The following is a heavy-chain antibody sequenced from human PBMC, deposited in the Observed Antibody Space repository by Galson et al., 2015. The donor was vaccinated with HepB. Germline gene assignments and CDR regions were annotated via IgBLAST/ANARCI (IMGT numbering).Heavy chain of an antibody. CDR1: GGTFSSYT. J-gene: IGHJ4*02. Sequence: SVKVSCKASGGTFSSYTISWVRQAPGQGLEWMGRIIPILGIANYAQKFQGRVTITADKSTSTAYMELSSLRSEDTAVYYCARGSYYDSSGHLHDYWGQGTLVTVSS. CDR3: ARGSYYDSSGHLHDY. V-gene: IGHV1-69*02. D-gene: IGHD3-22*01. CDR2: IIPILGIA.